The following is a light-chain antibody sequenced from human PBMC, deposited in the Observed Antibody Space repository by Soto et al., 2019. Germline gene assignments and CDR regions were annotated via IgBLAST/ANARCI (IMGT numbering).Light chain of an antibody. J-gene: IGKJ1*01. CDR1: QSVSSN. CDR2: GAS. Sequence: EIVMTQSPATLSVSPGERATLSCRASQSVSSNLAWYQQKPGQAPRLLIYGASTRATGIPARFSGSGSGTEFTLTISSLQSEEFAVYYCKQYNNWPWTFGQGTKVEIK. V-gene: IGKV3-15*01. CDR3: KQYNNWPWT.